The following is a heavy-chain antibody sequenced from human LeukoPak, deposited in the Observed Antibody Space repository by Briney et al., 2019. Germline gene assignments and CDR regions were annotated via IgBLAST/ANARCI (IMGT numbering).Heavy chain of an antibody. D-gene: IGHD6-19*01. V-gene: IGHV3-7*01. J-gene: IGHJ5*02. CDR3: GYSSGRYGATGFDP. Sequence: PGGSLRLPCAASGFTFSSYWMSWVRQAPGKGLEWVANIQQDGSEKYYVDSVKGRFTISRDNAKNSLYLQMNSLRAEDTAVYYCGYSSGRYGATGFDPWGQGTLVTVSS. CDR2: IQQDGSEK. CDR1: GFTFSSYW.